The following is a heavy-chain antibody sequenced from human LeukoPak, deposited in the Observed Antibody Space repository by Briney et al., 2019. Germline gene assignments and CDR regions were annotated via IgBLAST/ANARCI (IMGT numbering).Heavy chain of an antibody. Sequence: PGGSLRLSCAASGFTFSSYSMNWVRQAPGGGLEWVSYISSSSSTIYYADSVKGRFTISRDNAKNSLYLQMNSMRAEDTAVYYCASGVPIFGVVMANWGQGTLVTVSS. CDR2: ISSSSSTI. V-gene: IGHV3-48*01. CDR1: GFTFSSYS. J-gene: IGHJ4*02. D-gene: IGHD3-3*01. CDR3: ASGVPIFGVVMAN.